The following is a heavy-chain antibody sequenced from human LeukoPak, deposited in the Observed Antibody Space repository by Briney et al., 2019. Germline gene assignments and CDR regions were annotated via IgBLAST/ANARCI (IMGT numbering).Heavy chain of an antibody. CDR3: ATPLYSYGSPFDY. J-gene: IGHJ4*02. D-gene: IGHD5-18*01. V-gene: IGHV1-69*13. CDR1: GGTFSSYA. Sequence: ASVKVSCKASGGTFSSYAISWVRQAPGQGLEWMGGIIPIFGTANYAQKFQGRVTITADESTGTAYMELSSLRSEDTAVYYCATPLYSYGSPFDYWGQGTLVTVSS. CDR2: IIPIFGTA.